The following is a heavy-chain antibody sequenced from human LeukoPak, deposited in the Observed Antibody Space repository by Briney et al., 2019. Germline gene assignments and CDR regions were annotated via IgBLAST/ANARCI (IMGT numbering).Heavy chain of an antibody. D-gene: IGHD6-13*01. J-gene: IGHJ4*02. CDR2: ISSSSSTI. CDR1: GFTFSSYS. CDR3: ARNPDSSSWYVDY. V-gene: IGHV3-48*01. Sequence: PGGSLRLSCAASGFTFSSYSMNWVRQAPGKGLEWVSYISSSSSTIYYADSVKGRFTISRDNAKNSLYLQMNSLRAEDTAVYYYARNPDSSSWYVDYWGQGTIVTVSS.